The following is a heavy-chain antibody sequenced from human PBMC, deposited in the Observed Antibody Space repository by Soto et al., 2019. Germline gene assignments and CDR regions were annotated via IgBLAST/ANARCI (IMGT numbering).Heavy chain of an antibody. V-gene: IGHV6-1*01. CDR1: GDSVSSNSAA. J-gene: IGHJ6*02. Sequence: SQPLSLTCAISGDSVSSNSAAWNWIRQSPSRGLKWLGRTYYRSKWYNDYAVSVKSRITINPDTSKNQFSLQLNSVTPEDTAVYYFARDLGGYSGYDFYYGMDVWGQGTTVTVSS. CDR3: ARDLGGYSGYDFYYGMDV. CDR2: TYYRSKWYN. D-gene: IGHD5-12*01.